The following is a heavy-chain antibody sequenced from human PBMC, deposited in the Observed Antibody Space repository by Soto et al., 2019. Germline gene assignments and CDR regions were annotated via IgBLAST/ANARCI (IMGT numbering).Heavy chain of an antibody. D-gene: IGHD6-19*01. CDR1: GYSFTSYG. CDR2: IDPSDSYT. V-gene: IGHV5-10-1*01. Sequence: GESLKISCKGSGYSFTSYGISGCRQMPGKGLEWMGRIDPSDSYTNYSPSFQGHVTISADKSISTAYLQWSSLKASDTAMYYSARHTFIEVDANRVNWFDTWGQGTLVTVSS. J-gene: IGHJ5*02. CDR3: ARHTFIEVDANRVNWFDT.